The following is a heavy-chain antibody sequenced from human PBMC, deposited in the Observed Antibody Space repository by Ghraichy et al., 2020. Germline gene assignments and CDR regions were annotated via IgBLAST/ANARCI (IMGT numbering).Heavy chain of an antibody. Sequence: GSLRLSCAASGFTVSSNYMSWVRQAPGKGLEWVSVIYSGGSAYYADSVKGRFTISRDNSKNTLYLQMNSLRAEDTAVYYCARDPRDIVVVPAESDNWFDPWGQGTLVTVSS. CDR2: IYSGGSA. J-gene: IGHJ5*02. V-gene: IGHV3-66*01. D-gene: IGHD2-2*01. CDR1: GFTVSSNY. CDR3: ARDPRDIVVVPAESDNWFDP.